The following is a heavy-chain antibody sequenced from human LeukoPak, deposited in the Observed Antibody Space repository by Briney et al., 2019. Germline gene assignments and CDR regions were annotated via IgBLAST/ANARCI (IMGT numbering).Heavy chain of an antibody. Sequence: GRSLRLSCAASGFTFSSYGMHWVRQAPGKGLEWVAVISYDGSNKYYADSVKGRFTISRDNSKNTLYLQMNSLRAEDTAVYYCAKTISSSLDYWGQGTLVTVSS. J-gene: IGHJ4*02. D-gene: IGHD6-13*01. CDR3: AKTISSSLDY. V-gene: IGHV3-30*18. CDR2: ISYDGSNK. CDR1: GFTFSSYG.